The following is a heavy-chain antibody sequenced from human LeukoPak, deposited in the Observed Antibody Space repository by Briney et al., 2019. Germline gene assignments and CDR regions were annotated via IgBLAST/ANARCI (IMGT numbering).Heavy chain of an antibody. D-gene: IGHD3-3*02. J-gene: IGHJ4*02. CDR2: IYHSGST. CDR1: GASISSGTYY. Sequence: SETLSLTCTVSGASISSGTYYWGWIRQPPGKGLEWIGSIYHSGSTYYNPSLKSRVTISVDTSKNQFSLKLSSVTAADTAVYYCARDRSIFGVVIDYWGQGTLVTVSS. V-gene: IGHV4-39*07. CDR3: ARDRSIFGVVIDY.